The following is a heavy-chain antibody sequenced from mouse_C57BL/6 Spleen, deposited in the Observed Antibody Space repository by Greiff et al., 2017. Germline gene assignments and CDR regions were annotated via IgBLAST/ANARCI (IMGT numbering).Heavy chain of an antibody. Sequence: VQLQQSGPELVKPGASVKISCKASGYAFSSSWLNWVKQRPGQGLEWIGRIYPGDGATNYNGKFKGKATLTADKSSSTAYMQLGSLTSEYSAVCYCASNYGGSRGAMDYWGQGTSVTVSS. CDR2: IYPGDGAT. J-gene: IGHJ4*01. V-gene: IGHV1-82*01. CDR3: ASNYGGSRGAMDY. D-gene: IGHD1-1*01. CDR1: GYAFSSSW.